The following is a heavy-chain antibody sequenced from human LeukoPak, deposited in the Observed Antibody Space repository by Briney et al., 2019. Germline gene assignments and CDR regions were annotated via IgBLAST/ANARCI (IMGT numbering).Heavy chain of an antibody. D-gene: IGHD6-13*01. Sequence: GGSLRLSCTASGFXFGDYAMSWVRQAPGKGLEWVGFIRSKAYGGTTEYAASVKGRFTISRDDSKSIAYLQMNSLKTEDTAVYYCTRAAGYSSSWPNWFDPWGQGTLVTVSS. CDR1: GFXFGDYA. CDR3: TRAAGYSSSWPNWFDP. J-gene: IGHJ5*02. CDR2: IRSKAYGGTT. V-gene: IGHV3-49*04.